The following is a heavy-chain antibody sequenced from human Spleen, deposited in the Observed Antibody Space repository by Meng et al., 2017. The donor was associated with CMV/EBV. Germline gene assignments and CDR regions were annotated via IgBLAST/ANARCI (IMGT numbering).Heavy chain of an antibody. CDR1: GFIFSDYY. CDR3: ARQLPQDYYYGMDV. D-gene: IGHD1-26*01. Sequence: GGSLRLSCAASGFIFSDYYMTWIRQAPGKGLHWVSYISSGGGSIYYADSVEGRFTISRDNAKKSLYLQMNSLRAEDTAVYYCARQLPQDYYYGMDVWGQGTTVTVSS. J-gene: IGHJ6*02. CDR2: ISSGGGSI. V-gene: IGHV3-11*04.